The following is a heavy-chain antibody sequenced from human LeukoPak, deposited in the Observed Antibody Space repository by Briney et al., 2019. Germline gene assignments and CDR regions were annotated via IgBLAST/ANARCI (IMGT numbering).Heavy chain of an antibody. CDR2: IIPILGIA. V-gene: IGHV1-69*04. CDR1: GGTFSSYA. Sequence: SVKVSCKSSGGTFSSYAISWVRQAPGQGLEWMGRIIPILGIANYAQKFQGRATITADKSTSTAYMELSSLRSEDTAVYYCASGDCSSTSCSYFDYWGQGTLVTVSS. CDR3: ASGDCSSTSCSYFDY. J-gene: IGHJ4*02. D-gene: IGHD2-2*01.